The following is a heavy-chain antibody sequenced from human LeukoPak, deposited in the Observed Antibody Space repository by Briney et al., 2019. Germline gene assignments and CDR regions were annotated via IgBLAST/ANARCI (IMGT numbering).Heavy chain of an antibody. CDR3: AREEIVVVPAAMYGMDV. Sequence: SETLSLTCTVSGGSISSGDYYWSWIRQPPGKGLEWIGYIYYSGSTYYNPSLKSRVTISVDTSKNQFSLKLSSVTAADTAVYYCAREEIVVVPAAMYGMDVWGKGTTVTVSS. D-gene: IGHD2-2*01. J-gene: IGHJ6*04. CDR2: IYYSGST. CDR1: GGSISSGDYY. V-gene: IGHV4-30-4*01.